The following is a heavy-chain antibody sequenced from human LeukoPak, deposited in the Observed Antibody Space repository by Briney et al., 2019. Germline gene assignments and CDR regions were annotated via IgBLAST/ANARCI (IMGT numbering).Heavy chain of an antibody. D-gene: IGHD3-22*01. V-gene: IGHV3-21*01. CDR3: ARDDKDYMDV. CDR1: GFTFSSYS. J-gene: IGHJ6*03. Sequence: GGSLRLSCAASGFTFSSYSMNWVRQAPGKGLEWVSSISSSSSYIYYADSVKGRFTISRDNAKNSLYLQMNSLRAEDTAVHYCARDDKDYMDVWGKGTTVTVSS. CDR2: ISSSSSYI.